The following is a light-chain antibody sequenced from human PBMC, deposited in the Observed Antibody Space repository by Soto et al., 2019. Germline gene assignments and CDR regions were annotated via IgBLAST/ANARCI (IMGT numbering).Light chain of an antibody. J-gene: IGKJ1*01. CDR3: EQYGSSPRT. CDR2: GIS. CDR1: QSVTSNY. Sequence: IVLTQSPGTLYLSPGERATLFCRASQSVTSNYFAWYQQKPGQAPRLLIYGISDRATGIPDRFSGSGSGTDFTLTISRLEPEDFAVYYCEQYGSSPRTFGQGTKVEIK. V-gene: IGKV3-20*01.